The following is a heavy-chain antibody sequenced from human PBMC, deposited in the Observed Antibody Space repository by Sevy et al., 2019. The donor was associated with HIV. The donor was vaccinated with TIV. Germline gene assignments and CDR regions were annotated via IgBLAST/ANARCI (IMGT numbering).Heavy chain of an antibody. V-gene: IGHV3-21*01. Sequence: GGSLRLSCAASGFTFSSYSMNWVRQAPGKGLEWVSSTSSSSSYIYYADSVKGRFTISRDNAKNSLYLQMNSLRAEDTAVYYCARSSSWKYFDYWGQGTLVTVSS. J-gene: IGHJ4*02. D-gene: IGHD6-13*01. CDR1: GFTFSSYS. CDR3: ARSSSWKYFDY. CDR2: TSSSSSYI.